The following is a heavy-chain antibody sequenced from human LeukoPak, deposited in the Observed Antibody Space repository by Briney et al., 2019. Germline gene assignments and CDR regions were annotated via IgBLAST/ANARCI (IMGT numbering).Heavy chain of an antibody. J-gene: IGHJ5*02. V-gene: IGHV1-18*01. D-gene: IGHD3-10*01. CDR2: ISSYNGHT. CDR1: GYSFTSHG. CDR3: ARSGSYYNWFDP. Sequence: ASVKVSCKASGYSFTSHGISWVRQAPGQGLEGMGWISSYNGHTNYAQKFQGRVTMTRDTSISTAYMELSRLRSDDTAVYYCARSGSYYNWFDPWGQGTLVTVSS.